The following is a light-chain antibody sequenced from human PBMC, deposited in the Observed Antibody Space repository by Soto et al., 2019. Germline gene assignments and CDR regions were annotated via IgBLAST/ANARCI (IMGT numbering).Light chain of an antibody. J-gene: IGKJ5*01. V-gene: IGKV3-20*01. Sequence: EIVLTQSPGTLSLSPGERATRSCRDSQSVSGNCFAWYQQRPGQAPRLLIYDASNRATGIPARLSGSGSGTDFTLIISRLEPEDFAVYYCQHYVSPPITFGQGTRLEIK. CDR1: QSVSGNC. CDR2: DAS. CDR3: QHYVSPPIT.